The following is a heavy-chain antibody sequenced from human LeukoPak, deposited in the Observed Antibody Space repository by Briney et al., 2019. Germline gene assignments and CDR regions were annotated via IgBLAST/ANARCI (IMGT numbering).Heavy chain of an antibody. D-gene: IGHD6-19*01. CDR2: TPYSGST. CDR3: ARHRVEVAGSYFDY. V-gene: IGHV4-59*08. J-gene: IGHJ4*02. Sequence: SETLSLTCTVSGGSISNYYWSWFRQPAGKGLEWIAYTPYSGSTNYNPSLKSRVTISVDTSKNQSSLKLSSVTAADTAVYHCARHRVEVAGSYFDYWGQGTLVTVSS. CDR1: GGSISNYY.